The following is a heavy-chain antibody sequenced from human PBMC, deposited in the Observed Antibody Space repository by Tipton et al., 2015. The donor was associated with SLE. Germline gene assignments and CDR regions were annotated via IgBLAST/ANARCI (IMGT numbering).Heavy chain of an antibody. CDR3: ARGAMIVVVPGAFDI. CDR2: MNPNTGHT. CDR1: GYTFTSYD. V-gene: IGHV1-8*01. J-gene: IGHJ3*02. D-gene: IGHD3-22*01. Sequence: QSGAEVKKPGASVKVSCKASGYTFTSYDVNWVRQATGQGLEWMGWMNPNTGHTGYAQKFQGRVTMTRNTSISTAYMELSSLRSEDTAVYYCARGAMIVVVPGAFDIWGQGTTVVVSS.